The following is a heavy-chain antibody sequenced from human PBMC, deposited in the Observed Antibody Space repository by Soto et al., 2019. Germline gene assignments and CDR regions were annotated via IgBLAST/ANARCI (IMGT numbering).Heavy chain of an antibody. V-gene: IGHV3-21*01. J-gene: IGHJ2*01. CDR3: ASPGYSSSWYDWYFDL. Sequence: GGSLRLSCAASGFTFSSYSMNWVRQAPGKGLEWVSSISSSSSYIYYADSVKGRFTISRDNAKNSLYLQMNSLRAEDAAVYYCASPGYSSSWYDWYFDLWGRGTLVTVSS. CDR2: ISSSSSYI. CDR1: GFTFSSYS. D-gene: IGHD6-13*01.